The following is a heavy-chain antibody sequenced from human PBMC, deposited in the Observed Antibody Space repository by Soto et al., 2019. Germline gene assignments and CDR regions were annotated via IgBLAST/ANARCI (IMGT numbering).Heavy chain of an antibody. Sequence: GGSLRLSCAASGFTFSSYAMSWVRQAPGKGLEWVSAISGSGGSTYYADSVKGRFTISRDNSKNTLYLQMSSLRAEDTAVYYCARISGSYPGHAFDIWGQGTMVTVSS. D-gene: IGHD1-26*01. V-gene: IGHV3-23*01. CDR1: GFTFSSYA. CDR3: ARISGSYPGHAFDI. CDR2: ISGSGGST. J-gene: IGHJ3*02.